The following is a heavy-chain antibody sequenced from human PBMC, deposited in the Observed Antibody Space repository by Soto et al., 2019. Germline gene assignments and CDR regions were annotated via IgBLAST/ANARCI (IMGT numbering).Heavy chain of an antibody. CDR3: ARESVDIVATTRVSGGMDV. D-gene: IGHD5-12*01. CDR1: GYTFTSYY. Sequence: QVQLVQSGAEVKKPGASVKVSCKASGYTFTSYYMHWVRQAPGQGLEWMGIINPIGGSTSYAQKFQGRVTMTSDTSTSTVYMELSSLRSEDTAVYYCARESVDIVATTRVSGGMDVWGQGTTVTVSS. CDR2: INPIGGST. V-gene: IGHV1-46*01. J-gene: IGHJ6*02.